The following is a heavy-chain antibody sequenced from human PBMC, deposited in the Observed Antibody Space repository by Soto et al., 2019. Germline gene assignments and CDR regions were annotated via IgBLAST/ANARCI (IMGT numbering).Heavy chain of an antibody. V-gene: IGHV3-23*01. Sequence: GGSPRLSCATSWFSFSSHALSRVRPAPGKGLEVVSAISGSGGSTYYADSVKGRFTISRDNSKNTLYLQMNSLRAEDTAVYYCAKDNRPSAVSYSTFPYYMDVWGKGTTVTVSS. D-gene: IGHD4-4*01. CDR1: WFSFSSHA. CDR2: ISGSGGST. CDR3: AKDNRPSAVSYSTFPYYMDV. J-gene: IGHJ6*03.